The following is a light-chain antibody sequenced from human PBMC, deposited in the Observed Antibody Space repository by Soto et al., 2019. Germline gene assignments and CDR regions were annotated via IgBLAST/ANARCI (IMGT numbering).Light chain of an antibody. CDR3: QQAYCFPIT. CDR1: HYIDSW. CDR2: DAS. Sequence: DIQMTQSPSSVSASVGDTVTITCRASHYIDSWLAWYQQKPGKAPKLLIYDASRLRSGVPSTFSGSRSGTDFTLTITDLQPDYFATDDRQQAYCFPITLGPGPRLEIK. V-gene: IGKV1-12*01. J-gene: IGKJ5*01.